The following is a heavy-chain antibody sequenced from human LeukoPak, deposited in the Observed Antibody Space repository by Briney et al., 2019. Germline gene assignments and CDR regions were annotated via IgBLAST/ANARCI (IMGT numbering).Heavy chain of an antibody. CDR2: ITSGSSYI. CDR1: GFSFSTYN. D-gene: IGHD2-15*01. J-gene: IGHJ4*02. Sequence: GGSLRLSCAASGFSFSTYNMNWVRQAPGQRLEWVSSITSGSSYIYYADSVKGRFTISRDNSRNTLYLQMNSLRAEDTAVYYCAKPKGISPDYWGQGTLVTVSS. CDR3: AKPKGISPDY. V-gene: IGHV3-21*04.